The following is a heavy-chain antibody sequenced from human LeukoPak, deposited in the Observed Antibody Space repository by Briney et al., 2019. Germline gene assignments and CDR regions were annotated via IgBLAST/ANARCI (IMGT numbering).Heavy chain of an antibody. Sequence: PSQTLSLTCAVSGGSISSGGYSWSWIRQPPGKGLEWIGYIYHSGSTYYNPSLKSRVTISVDRSKNQFSLKLSSVTAADTAVYYCARSSRLVYYGMDVWGQGTTVTVSS. CDR2: IYHSGST. D-gene: IGHD6-13*01. CDR3: ARSSRLVYYGMDV. V-gene: IGHV4-30-2*01. CDR1: GGSISSGGYS. J-gene: IGHJ6*02.